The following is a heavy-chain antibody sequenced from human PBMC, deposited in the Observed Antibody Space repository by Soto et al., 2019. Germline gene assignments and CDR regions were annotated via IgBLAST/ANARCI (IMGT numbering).Heavy chain of an antibody. Sequence: GGSLRLSCAASGFTFSSYGMHWVRQAPGKGLEWVAVISYDGSNKYYADSVKGRFTISRDNSKNTLYLQMNSLRAEDTAVYYCAKSPYYYDSSGIDYWGQGTLVTVSS. V-gene: IGHV3-30*18. J-gene: IGHJ4*02. D-gene: IGHD3-22*01. CDR1: GFTFSSYG. CDR3: AKSPYYYDSSGIDY. CDR2: ISYDGSNK.